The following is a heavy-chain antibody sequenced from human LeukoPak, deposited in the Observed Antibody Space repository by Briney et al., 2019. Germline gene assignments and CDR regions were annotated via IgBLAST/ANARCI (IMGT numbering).Heavy chain of an antibody. D-gene: IGHD3-9*01. CDR3: AGGNILSGYCFDF. Sequence: PSETLSLTCAVYGGSISGYYWSWIRQPPGKGLEWVGEIHYTGGTSYNPSLKSRATISIDTSRNQLSLKLSSVTAADTAVYYCAGGNILSGYCFDFWGQGALVTVSS. V-gene: IGHV4-34*01. J-gene: IGHJ4*02. CDR2: IHYTGGT. CDR1: GGSISGYY.